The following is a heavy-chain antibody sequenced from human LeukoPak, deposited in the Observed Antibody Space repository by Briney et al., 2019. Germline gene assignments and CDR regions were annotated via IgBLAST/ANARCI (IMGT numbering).Heavy chain of an antibody. CDR3: ARGGIAARPFDY. J-gene: IGHJ4*02. V-gene: IGHV1-2*02. Sequence: ASVKVSCKASGYTFTDYYIHSVRQAPGQGLERMGWVNPSSGDTDYAQKFQVSVTVTRDTSIITAYMELTSLKSDDTAVYYCARGGIAARPFDYWGQGTLVTVSS. CDR2: VNPSSGDT. D-gene: IGHD6-6*01. CDR1: GYTFTDYY.